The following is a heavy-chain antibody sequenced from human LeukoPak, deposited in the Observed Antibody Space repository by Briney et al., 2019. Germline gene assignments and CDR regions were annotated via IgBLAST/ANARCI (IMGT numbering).Heavy chain of an antibody. Sequence: PSETLSLTCAVSGGSISSGGYSWSWIRQPPGKGLEWIGYIYHSGSTYYNPSLKSRVTISVDRSKNQFSLKLSSVTAADTAVYYCARGGIAAVGSGYFDYWGQGTLVTVSS. CDR1: GGSISSGGYS. D-gene: IGHD6-13*01. J-gene: IGHJ4*02. CDR3: ARGGIAAVGSGYFDY. CDR2: IYHSGST. V-gene: IGHV4-30-2*01.